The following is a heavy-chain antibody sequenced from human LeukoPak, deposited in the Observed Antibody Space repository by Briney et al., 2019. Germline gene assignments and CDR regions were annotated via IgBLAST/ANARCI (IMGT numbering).Heavy chain of an antibody. CDR1: GFTFSSYA. Sequence: AGGSLRLSCAASGFTFSSYARSGVRQAPGKGLEWVSAISGSGGSTYYADSVKGRFTISRDNSKNTLYLQMNSLRAEDTAVYYCAKDRSGYYYYFDYWGQGTLVTVSS. CDR2: ISGSGGST. V-gene: IGHV3-23*01. CDR3: AKDRSGYYYYFDY. D-gene: IGHD3-22*01. J-gene: IGHJ4*02.